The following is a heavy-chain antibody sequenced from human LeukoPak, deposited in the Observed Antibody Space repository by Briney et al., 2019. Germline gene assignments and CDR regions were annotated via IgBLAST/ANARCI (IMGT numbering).Heavy chain of an antibody. CDR2: INQHETEK. D-gene: IGHD3-10*01. J-gene: IGHJ4*02. Sequence: PGRSLRLSCEASGFTFSRYGMHWVRQAPGEGLEWVANINQHETEKFYVDSVKGRFTISRDNAKNTLFLQMNRLTSEDTGVYYCAGDGGGFAYWGQGTLVTVS. CDR3: AGDGGGFAY. V-gene: IGHV3-7*01. CDR1: GFTFSRYG.